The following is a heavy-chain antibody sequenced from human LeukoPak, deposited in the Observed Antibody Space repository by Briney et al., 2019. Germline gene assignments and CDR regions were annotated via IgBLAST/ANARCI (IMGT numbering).Heavy chain of an antibody. CDR3: ARDLRGSPMDV. CDR1: GDSINSGYH. J-gene: IGHJ6*03. CDR2: IYYNGRT. Sequence: SETLSLTCTVSGDSINSGYHWSWIRPQPGKGLEWIGNIYYNGRTYYKTSLKSRIIISVDMSKNQISLQLSSVTAADTAVYYSARDLRGSPMDVWGKGTPVAVSS. D-gene: IGHD1-26*01. V-gene: IGHV4-31*03.